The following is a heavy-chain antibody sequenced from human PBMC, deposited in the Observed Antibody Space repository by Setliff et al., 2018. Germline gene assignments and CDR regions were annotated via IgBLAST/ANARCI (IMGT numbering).Heavy chain of an antibody. CDR3: ARSTIFGVEKIDY. V-gene: IGHV3-23*01. J-gene: IGHJ4*02. D-gene: IGHD3-3*01. CDR2: ISGSGRNT. CDR1: GFTFSHYA. Sequence: AGGSLRLSCATSGFTFSHYAMNWVRQAPGKGLEWVSGISGSGRNTYYADSVKGRFTISRDDSKNTLYLQMNSLRAEDTAVYYCARSTIFGVEKIDYWGQGTLVTVSS.